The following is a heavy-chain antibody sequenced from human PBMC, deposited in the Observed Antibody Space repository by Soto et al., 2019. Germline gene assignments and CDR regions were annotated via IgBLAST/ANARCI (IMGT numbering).Heavy chain of an antibody. V-gene: IGHV1-46*03. J-gene: IGHJ6*02. D-gene: IGHD2-2*01. CDR2: INPSGGST. CDR3: ARDCSSTSCYEGYYYYGMDV. CDR1: GYTFTSYY. Sequence: ASVKVSCKASGYTFTSYYMHWVRQAPGQGLEWMGIINPSGGSTSYAQKFQGRVTMTRDTSTSTVYMELSSLRSEDTAVYYCARDCSSTSCYEGYYYYGMDVWGQGTTVTVSS.